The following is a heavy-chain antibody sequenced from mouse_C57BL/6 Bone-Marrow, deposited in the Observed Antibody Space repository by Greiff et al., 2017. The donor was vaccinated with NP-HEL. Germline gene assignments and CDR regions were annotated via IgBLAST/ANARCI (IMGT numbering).Heavy chain of an antibody. CDR2: IHPNSGST. CDR3: ASTVVAPYYAMDY. D-gene: IGHD1-1*01. CDR1: GYTFTSYW. J-gene: IGHJ4*01. Sequence: QVQLQQPGAELVKPGASVKLSCKASGYTFTSYWMHWVKQRPGQGLEWIGMIHPNSGSTNYNEKFKSKATLTVGKSSSTAYMQLSSLTSEDSAVYYCASTVVAPYYAMDYWGQGTSVTVSS. V-gene: IGHV1-64*01.